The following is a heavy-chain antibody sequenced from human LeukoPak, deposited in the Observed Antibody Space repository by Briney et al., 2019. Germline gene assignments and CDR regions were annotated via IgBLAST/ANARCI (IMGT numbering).Heavy chain of an antibody. D-gene: IGHD6-13*01. V-gene: IGHV1-18*04. J-gene: IGHJ4*02. CDR1: GYTFTGYY. CDR3: ARLIAAAGLNYFDY. Sequence: ASVKVSCKASGYTFTGYYMHWVRQAPGQGLEWMGWISAYNGNTNYAQKLQGRVTMTTDTSTSTAYMELRSLRSDDTAVYYCARLIAAAGLNYFDYWGQGTLVTVSS. CDR2: ISAYNGNT.